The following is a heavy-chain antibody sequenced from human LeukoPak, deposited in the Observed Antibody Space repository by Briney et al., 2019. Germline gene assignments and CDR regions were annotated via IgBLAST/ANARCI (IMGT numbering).Heavy chain of an antibody. J-gene: IGHJ3*02. Sequence: GESLKISCKGSGYSFTSYWIGWVRQMPGKGLEWMGIIYPGDSDARYSPSFQGQVTISADKSISTAYLQWSSLQASDTAMYYCARRGTPGSFLVPWRLGAFDIWGQGTMVTVSS. D-gene: IGHD2-8*02. CDR2: IYPGDSDA. CDR1: GYSFTSYW. CDR3: ARRGTPGSFLVPWRLGAFDI. V-gene: IGHV5-51*01.